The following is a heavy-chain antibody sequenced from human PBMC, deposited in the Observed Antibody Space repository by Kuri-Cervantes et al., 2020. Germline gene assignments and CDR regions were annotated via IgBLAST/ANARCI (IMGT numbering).Heavy chain of an antibody. CDR3: AKDGHSVPDRWYFDL. V-gene: IGHV3-9*01. J-gene: IGHJ2*01. CDR1: GFSFNDYA. Sequence: SLKISCAASGFSFNDYAMQWVRQRPGRGLEWVSGISWSGAIVGYADSVKGRFTISRDNAKNSLYLQMNSLRAEDTALYYCAKDGHSVPDRWYFDLWGRGTLVTVSS. CDR2: ISWSGAIV. D-gene: IGHD1-14*01.